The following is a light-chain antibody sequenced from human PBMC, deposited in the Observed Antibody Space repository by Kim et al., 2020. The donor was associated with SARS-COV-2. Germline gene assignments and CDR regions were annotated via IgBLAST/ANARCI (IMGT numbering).Light chain of an antibody. Sequence: GQSFTISCTGTSSDVGGYNYVSWYQQHPGKAPKLMIYDVSNRPSGVSNRFSGSKSGNTASLTISGPQAEDEADYYCSSYTSSSFWVFGGGTKLTVL. J-gene: IGLJ3*02. CDR3: SSYTSSSFWV. V-gene: IGLV2-14*03. CDR1: SSDVGGYNY. CDR2: DVS.